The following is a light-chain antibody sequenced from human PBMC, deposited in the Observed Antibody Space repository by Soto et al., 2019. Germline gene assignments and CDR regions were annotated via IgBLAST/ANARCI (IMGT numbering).Light chain of an antibody. CDR3: QVWDTSSDHVV. J-gene: IGLJ2*01. Sequence: SYVLTQPPSVSVAPRQTARITCGGNDIGSNSVHWYQQKPGQAPVLVVYADSDRPSGIPDRFSGSNSSNTATLTISGVEDGDEADYYCQVWDTSSDHVVFGGGTKLTVL. CDR1: DIGSNS. V-gene: IGLV3-21*02. CDR2: ADS.